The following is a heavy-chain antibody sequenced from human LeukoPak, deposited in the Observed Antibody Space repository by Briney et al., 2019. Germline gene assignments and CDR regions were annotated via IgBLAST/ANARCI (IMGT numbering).Heavy chain of an antibody. V-gene: IGHV3-74*01. CDR2: INSDGSIT. D-gene: IGHD5-18*01. CDR1: GFTFTTYW. Sequence: GGSLRLSCAASGFTFTTYWMHWVRQAPGKGLVWVSHINSDGSITSYADSVKGRFTISRDNAKNTLYLQMNSLRAEDAAVYYCARDAVDTANAVWGQGTTVTVSS. CDR3: ARDAVDTANAV. J-gene: IGHJ6*02.